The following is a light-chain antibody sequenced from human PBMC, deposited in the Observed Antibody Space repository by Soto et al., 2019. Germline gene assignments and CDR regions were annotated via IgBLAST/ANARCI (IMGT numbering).Light chain of an antibody. V-gene: IGKV3D-15*01. CDR2: DAS. CDR1: QSVSSN. CDR3: QQYNNWPIT. Sequence: EIVLIQSPATLSLSPGERATLSCRASQSVSSNLAWYQQNPGQAPRLLIFDASNRATGIPARFSGSGSGTEFTLTISSLQSEDFGVYYCQQYNNWPITFGQGTRLEIK. J-gene: IGKJ5*01.